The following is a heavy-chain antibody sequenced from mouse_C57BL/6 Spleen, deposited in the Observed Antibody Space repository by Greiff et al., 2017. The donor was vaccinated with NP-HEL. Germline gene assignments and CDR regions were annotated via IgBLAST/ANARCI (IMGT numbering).Heavy chain of an antibody. J-gene: IGHJ3*01. D-gene: IGHD2-4*01. CDR2: IYPGSGST. Sequence: VQLQQPGAELVKPGASVKMSCKASGYTFTSYWITWVKQRPGQGLEWIGDIYPGSGSTNYNEKFKSKATLTVDTSSSTAYMQLSSLTSEDSAVYYCARGTTYDYEVFAYWGQGTLVTVSA. CDR1: GYTFTSYW. CDR3: ARGTTYDYEVFAY. V-gene: IGHV1-55*01.